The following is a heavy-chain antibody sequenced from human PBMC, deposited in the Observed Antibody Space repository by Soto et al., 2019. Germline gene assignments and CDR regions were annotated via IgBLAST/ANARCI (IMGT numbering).Heavy chain of an antibody. D-gene: IGHD2-15*01. CDR3: ARGREYCSGGSCYFFDY. CDR2: INHSGST. J-gene: IGHJ4*02. Sequence: SETLSLTCAVYGGSFSGYYWSWIRQPPGKGLEWIGEINHSGSTNYNPSLKSRVTISVDTSKNQFSLKLSSVTAADTAVYYCARGREYCSGGSCYFFDYWGQGTLVTVSS. CDR1: GGSFSGYY. V-gene: IGHV4-34*01.